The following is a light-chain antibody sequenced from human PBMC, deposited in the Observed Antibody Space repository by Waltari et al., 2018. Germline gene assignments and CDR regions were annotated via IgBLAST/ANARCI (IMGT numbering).Light chain of an antibody. CDR2: ATS. CDR3: QHYVRLPVT. Sequence: EIVLTQSPGTLSLSPGERATLSCRASQSVGRSLAWYQQKPGRAPRLLIYATSNRATGIPDRFSAIGSGTDFSLTISRLEPEDFALYYCQHYVRLPVTFGQGTKVEVK. V-gene: IGKV3-20*01. J-gene: IGKJ1*01. CDR1: QSVGRS.